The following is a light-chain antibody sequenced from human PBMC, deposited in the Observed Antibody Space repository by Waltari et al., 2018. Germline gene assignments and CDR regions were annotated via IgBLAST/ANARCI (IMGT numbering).Light chain of an antibody. J-gene: IGLJ1*01. CDR2: EVS. V-gene: IGLV2-14*01. CDR1: SSAVGGYNF. CDR3: SSYTSSSTYF. Sequence: QSALTQPASVSGSPGQSITISCTGTSSAVGGYNFVSWYQQHPVKAPKLMIYEVSNRPSGVSTRFSGSKSGNTASLPISGLQAEDEADYYCSSYTSSSTYFFGTGTKVTVL.